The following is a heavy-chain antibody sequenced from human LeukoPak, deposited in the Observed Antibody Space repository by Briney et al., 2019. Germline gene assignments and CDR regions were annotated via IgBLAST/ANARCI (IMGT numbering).Heavy chain of an antibody. D-gene: IGHD1-20*01. V-gene: IGHV1-3*01. Sequence: ASVKVSCKASGYTFTSYAIHWVRQAPGQRLEWMGWINAGNGNTKYSQKFQGRVTITRDTSASTAYMELSSLRSEDTAVYYCARVTGTTWDFDYWGQGTLVTVSS. J-gene: IGHJ4*02. CDR1: GYTFTSYA. CDR2: INAGNGNT. CDR3: ARVTGTTWDFDY.